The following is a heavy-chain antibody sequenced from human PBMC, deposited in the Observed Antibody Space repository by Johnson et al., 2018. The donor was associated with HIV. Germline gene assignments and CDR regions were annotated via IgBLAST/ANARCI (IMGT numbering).Heavy chain of an antibody. Sequence: QVQLVESGGGVVQPGRSLRLSCAASAFTFSNYAMQWVRQAPGKGLEWVTLISFDGSNKYYADSVKGRFTISRDNSKNTLYLQMNSLRAEDTAVYYCAREWDPRTPDAFDIWGQGTMVTVSS. CDR1: AFTFSNYA. CDR2: ISFDGSNK. J-gene: IGHJ3*02. CDR3: AREWDPRTPDAFDI. D-gene: IGHD1-26*01. V-gene: IGHV3-30*04.